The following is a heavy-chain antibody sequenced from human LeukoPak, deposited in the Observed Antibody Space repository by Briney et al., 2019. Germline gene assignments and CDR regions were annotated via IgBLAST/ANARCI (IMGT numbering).Heavy chain of an antibody. Sequence: ASVKVSCKASGYTFTSYFMHWVRQAPGQGPEWMGSVNPGGGSTTYAQNFQGRVTMTRVTSTNTVYMELSSLRSEDTAVYYCARTYDSSGFQYWGQGTLVTVSS. D-gene: IGHD3-22*01. CDR2: VNPGGGST. CDR3: ARTYDSSGFQY. J-gene: IGHJ4*02. CDR1: GYTFTSYF. V-gene: IGHV1-46*01.